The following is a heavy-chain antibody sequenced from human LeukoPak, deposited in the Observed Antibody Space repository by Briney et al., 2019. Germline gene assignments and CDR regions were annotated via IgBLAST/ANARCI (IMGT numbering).Heavy chain of an antibody. CDR1: GYTFTSYY. V-gene: IGHV1-46*01. Sequence: ASVKVSCKASGYTFTSYYIHWVRQAPGQGLEWMGIINPSSGGTSYAQKFQGRITMTRDTSTSTIYMELSSLRSEDTAVYYCARGRSSGWSFDFWGQGTLVTVSS. J-gene: IGHJ5*01. D-gene: IGHD6-19*01. CDR3: ARGRSSGWSFDF. CDR2: INPSSGGT.